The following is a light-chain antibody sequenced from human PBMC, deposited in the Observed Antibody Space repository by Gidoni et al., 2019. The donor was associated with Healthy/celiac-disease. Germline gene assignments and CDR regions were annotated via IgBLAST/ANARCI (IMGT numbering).Light chain of an antibody. V-gene: IGKV1-5*01. CDR2: DAS. CDR3: QQYNSYSYT. J-gene: IGKJ2*01. Sequence: DSQLTQSPSTLSASVGDRVTITCRASQSFSSWLAWYQQKPGKAPKLLIYDASSLESGVPSRFSGSGSGTEFTLTISSLQPDDFATYYCQQYNSYSYTFGQGTKLEIK. CDR1: QSFSSW.